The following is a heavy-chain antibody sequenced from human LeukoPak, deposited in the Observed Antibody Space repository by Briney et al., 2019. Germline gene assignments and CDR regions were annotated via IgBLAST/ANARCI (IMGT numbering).Heavy chain of an antibody. D-gene: IGHD4-17*01. Sequence: ASVKVSFKASGGTFSSYAISWVRQAPGQGLEWMGRIIPILGIANYAQKFQGRVTITADKSTSTAYMELSSLRSEDTAVYYCARPPSSSGDYVFTEYFQHWGQGTLVTVSS. CDR1: GGTFSSYA. V-gene: IGHV1-69*04. J-gene: IGHJ1*01. CDR3: ARPPSSSGDYVFTEYFQH. CDR2: IIPILGIA.